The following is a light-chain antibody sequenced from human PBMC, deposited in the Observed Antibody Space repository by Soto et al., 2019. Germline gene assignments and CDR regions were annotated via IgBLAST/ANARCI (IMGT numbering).Light chain of an antibody. Sequence: QAVVIQPASVSGSPGQSITISCTGTSSDVGGYNYVSWYQQHPGKAPKVIIYEVNHRPSGVSSRFSGSKSGNTASLNISGLLAEDEADYYCGSHTDSSSPVFGGGTKVTVL. CDR1: SSDVGGYNY. J-gene: IGLJ2*01. V-gene: IGLV2-14*03. CDR3: GSHTDSSSPV. CDR2: EVN.